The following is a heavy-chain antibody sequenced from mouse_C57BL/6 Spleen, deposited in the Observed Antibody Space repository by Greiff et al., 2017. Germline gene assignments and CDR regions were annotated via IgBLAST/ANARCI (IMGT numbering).Heavy chain of an antibody. D-gene: IGHD3-2*02. V-gene: IGHV1-80*01. J-gene: IGHJ2*01. CDR2: IDPGDGDT. Sequence: QVQLQQSGAELVKPGASVKISCKASGYAFSSYWMNWVQQRPGKGLEWIGQIDPGDGDTNYTGKFKGKATLTADKSSNTAYLQLSSLTSEDSAVYFCACDGSGYFDYWGQGTTLTVSS. CDR3: ACDGSGYFDY. CDR1: GYAFSSYW.